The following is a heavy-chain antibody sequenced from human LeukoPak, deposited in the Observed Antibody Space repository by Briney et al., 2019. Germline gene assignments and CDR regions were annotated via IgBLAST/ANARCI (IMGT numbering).Heavy chain of an antibody. CDR3: ARHVIYSGVYSYWFDP. V-gene: IGHV4-59*08. Sequence: KSSETLSLTCSVSGVSIRSYYWSWIRQFPGKGLEWIGYISDSGSTNYNPSLKSRVAISLDTSKNQFSLRLTSVTAADTAVYYCARHVIYSGVYSYWFDPWGLGTLVTVSS. CDR1: GVSIRSYY. CDR2: ISDSGST. J-gene: IGHJ5*02. D-gene: IGHD5-12*01.